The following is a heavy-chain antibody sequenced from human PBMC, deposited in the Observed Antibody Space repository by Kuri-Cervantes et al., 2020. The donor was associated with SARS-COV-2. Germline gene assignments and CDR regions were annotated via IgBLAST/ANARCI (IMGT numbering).Heavy chain of an antibody. CDR2: IKSKTDGGTT. Sequence: GGSLRLSCAASGFTFSNAWMSWVRQAPGKGLEWVGRIKSKTDGGTTDYAAPVKGRFTISRDDSKNTLYLQMNSLRAEDTAVYYCARCIVEASSYFDVWGQGVLVTVSS. CDR1: GFTFSNAW. J-gene: IGHJ4*02. CDR3: ARCIVEASSYFDV. V-gene: IGHV3-15*05. D-gene: IGHD1-26*01.